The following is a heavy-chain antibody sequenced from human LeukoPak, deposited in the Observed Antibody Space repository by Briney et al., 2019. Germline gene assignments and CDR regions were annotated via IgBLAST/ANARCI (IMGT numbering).Heavy chain of an antibody. J-gene: IGHJ6*02. CDR1: GFTFSSYA. CDR2: ISTSGGST. V-gene: IGHV3-23*01. CDR3: AKTISGWYGYGMDV. D-gene: IGHD6-19*01. Sequence: GGSLRLSCAASGFTFSSYAMSWVRQAPGKGLEWVSAISTSGGSTYYADSVKGRFTISRDNSKNTLYLQTNSLRAEDTAVYYCAKTISGWYGYGMDVWGQGTTVTVSS.